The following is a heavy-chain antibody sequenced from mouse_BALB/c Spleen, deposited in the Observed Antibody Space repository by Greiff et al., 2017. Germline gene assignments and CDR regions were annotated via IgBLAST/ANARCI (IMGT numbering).Heavy chain of an antibody. D-gene: IGHD1-1*01. CDR3: AREGDYYGSSRFAY. V-gene: IGHV1-14*01. CDR2: INPYNDGT. J-gene: IGHJ3*01. CDR1: GYTFTSYV. Sequence: EVQLQQSGPELVKPGASVKMSCKASGYTFTSYVMHWVKQKPGQGLEWIGYINPYNDGTKYNEKFKGKATLTSDKSSSTAYMELSSLTSEDSAVYYCAREGDYYGSSRFAYWGQGTLVTVSA.